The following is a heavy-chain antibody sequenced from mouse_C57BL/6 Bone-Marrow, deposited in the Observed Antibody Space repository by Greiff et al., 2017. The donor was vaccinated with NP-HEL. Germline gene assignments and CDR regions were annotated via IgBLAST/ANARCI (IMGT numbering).Heavy chain of an antibody. J-gene: IGHJ2*01. CDR1: GFTFSSYA. D-gene: IGHD3-2*02. CDR3: TRDRGDSSGSYYFDY. Sequence: EVKLVESGEGLVKPGGSLKLSCAASGFTFSSYAMSWVRQTPEKRLEWVAYISSGGDYIYYADTVKGRFTISRDNARNTLYLQMSSLKSEDTAMYYCTRDRGDSSGSYYFDYWGQGTTLTVSS. CDR2: ISSGGDYI. V-gene: IGHV5-9-1*02.